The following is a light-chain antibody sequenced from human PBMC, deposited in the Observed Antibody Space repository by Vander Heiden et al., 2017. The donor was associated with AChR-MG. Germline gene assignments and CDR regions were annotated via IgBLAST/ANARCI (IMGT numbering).Light chain of an antibody. J-gene: IGKJ1*01. CDR1: QGISNF. V-gene: IGKV1-27*01. CDR3: QTYNGAPWT. CDR2: AAS. Sequence: DIQITQSPSSLSASVGDRVTITCRASQGISNFLAWYQQKPGEVPEVLIYAASTVQSGVPSRFSGSGSGTHFTLTISSLQPEDVATYYCQTYNGAPWTFGQGTKVEI.